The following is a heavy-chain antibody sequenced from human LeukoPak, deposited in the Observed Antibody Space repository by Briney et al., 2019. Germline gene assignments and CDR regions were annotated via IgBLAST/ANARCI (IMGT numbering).Heavy chain of an antibody. J-gene: IGHJ6*03. V-gene: IGHV4-61*02. CDR1: GGSISSGSDY. CDR3: ARELRGYYPTYYYYYYYMDV. CDR2: IYTSGRT. D-gene: IGHD3-3*01. Sequence: SETLSLTCTVSGGSISSGSDYWSWIRQPAGKGLEWIGRIYTSGRTNYNPSLKSRVTISAHTSKTQFSLKVSSVTGADTAVYYCARELRGYYPTYYYYYYYMDVWGKGTTVTVSS.